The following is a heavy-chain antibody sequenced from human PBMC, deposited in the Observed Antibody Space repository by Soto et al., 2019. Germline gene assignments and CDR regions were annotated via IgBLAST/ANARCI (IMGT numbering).Heavy chain of an antibody. D-gene: IGHD3-3*01. J-gene: IGHJ5*02. CDR1: GGTFSSYA. V-gene: IGHV1-69*13. Sequence: SVKVSCKASGGTFSSYAISRVRQAPGQGLEWMGGIIPIFGTANYAQKFQGRVTITADESTSTAYMELSSLRSEDTAVYYCARTRRGRITIFGVVISDWFDPWGQGTLVTVSS. CDR2: IIPIFGTA. CDR3: ARTRRGRITIFGVVISDWFDP.